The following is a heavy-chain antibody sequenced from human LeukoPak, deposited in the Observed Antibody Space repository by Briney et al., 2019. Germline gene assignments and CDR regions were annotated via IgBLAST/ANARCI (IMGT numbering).Heavy chain of an antibody. CDR3: AREGADYGSGSYYAFDI. Sequence: KVSCKASGYTFTSYWIGWVRQMPGKGLEWMGIIYPGDSDTRYSPSFQGQVTISADKSISTAYLQWSSLKASDTAMYYCAREGADYGSGSYYAFDIWGQGTMVTVSS. V-gene: IGHV5-51*01. D-gene: IGHD3-10*01. J-gene: IGHJ3*02. CDR1: GYTFTSYW. CDR2: IYPGDSDT.